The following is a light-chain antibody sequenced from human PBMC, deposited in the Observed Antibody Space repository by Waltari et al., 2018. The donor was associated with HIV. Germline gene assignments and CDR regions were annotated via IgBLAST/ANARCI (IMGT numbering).Light chain of an antibody. CDR3: QQYNNWPLMYT. CDR2: GAS. J-gene: IGKJ2*01. CDR1: QSVSSN. Sequence: EIVMTQSPRTLSVSPGESAILSSRASQSVSSNLAWYQQKPGQAPRLLIYGASTRATGIPARFSGSGSETDFTLTVSSLQSEDSAVYYCQQYNNWPLMYTFGQGTKLDIK. V-gene: IGKV3-15*01.